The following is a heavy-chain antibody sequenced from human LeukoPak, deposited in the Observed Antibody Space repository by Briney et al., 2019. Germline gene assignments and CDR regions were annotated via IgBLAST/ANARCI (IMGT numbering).Heavy chain of an antibody. CDR3: ARRRIVGATVFDY. CDR1: GYTFTNYY. CDR2: ITPSGGST. V-gene: IGHV1-46*01. J-gene: IGHJ4*02. Sequence: ASVKVSCKASGYTFTNYYMHWVRQAPGQGLEWLGLITPSGGSTWYAQKFQGRVTMTRDTSTSTVYMELSSLRSEDTAVYYCARRRIVGATVFDYWGQGTLVTVSS. D-gene: IGHD1-26*01.